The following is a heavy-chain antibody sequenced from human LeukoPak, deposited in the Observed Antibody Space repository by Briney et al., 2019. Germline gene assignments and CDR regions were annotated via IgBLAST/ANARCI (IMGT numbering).Heavy chain of an antibody. Sequence: GESLKISCKCSGYSFTSYWIGWVRQMPGKGLERMGIIYPGDSDTRYSPSFQGQVHISVDKSISTAYLQWSSLKASDTAIYYCAKIDRQYCSRSSCYALDYWGQGTQVTVSS. V-gene: IGHV5-51*01. CDR2: IYPGDSDT. CDR1: GYSFTSYW. D-gene: IGHD2-2*01. CDR3: AKIDRQYCSRSSCYALDY. J-gene: IGHJ4*02.